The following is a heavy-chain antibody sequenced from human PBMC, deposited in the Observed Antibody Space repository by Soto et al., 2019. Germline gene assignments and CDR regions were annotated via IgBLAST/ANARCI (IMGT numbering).Heavy chain of an antibody. CDR1: GGSISSSSYY. V-gene: IGHV4-39*01. CDR3: ARGAAARNDAFDI. CDR2: IYYSGSN. D-gene: IGHD6-6*01. J-gene: IGHJ3*02. Sequence: QLQLQESGPGLVKPSETLSLTCTVSGGSISSSSYYWGWIRQPPGKGLEWIGSIYYSGSNYYNPSVTSRVTLSADTSKNQFSLKLSSVTAADTAVYYCARGAAARNDAFDIWGQGTMVTVSS.